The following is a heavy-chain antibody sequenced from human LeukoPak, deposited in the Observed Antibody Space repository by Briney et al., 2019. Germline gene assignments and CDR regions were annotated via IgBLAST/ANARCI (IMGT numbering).Heavy chain of an antibody. CDR2: IYYSGST. J-gene: IGHJ6*03. D-gene: IGHD1-26*01. V-gene: IGHV4-59*01. Sequence: SETLPLTCTVSGGSISSYYWSWIRQPPGEGLEWIGYIYYSGSTNYNPSLKSRVTISVDTSKNQFSLKLSSVTAADTAVYYCARYRRGAYYYYMDVWGKGTTVTISS. CDR3: ARYRRGAYYYYMDV. CDR1: GGSISSYY.